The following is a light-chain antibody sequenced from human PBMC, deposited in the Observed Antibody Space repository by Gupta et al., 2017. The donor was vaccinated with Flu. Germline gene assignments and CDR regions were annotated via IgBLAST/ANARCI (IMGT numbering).Light chain of an antibody. Sequence: QTVVTQEPSLTVSPGGTVPLTCASSTGAVTSGYYPNWFQQKTGQAPRALIYSTSNKHPWPPARFSGSLLGGKAALTLSGVQPEDEAEYYCLLYYGGAQVFGGGTKLTVL. V-gene: IGLV7-43*01. CDR1: TGAVTSGYY. J-gene: IGLJ3*02. CDR2: STS. CDR3: LLYYGGAQV.